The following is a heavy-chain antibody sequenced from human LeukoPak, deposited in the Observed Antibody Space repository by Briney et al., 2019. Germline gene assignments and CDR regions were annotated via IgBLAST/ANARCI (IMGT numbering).Heavy chain of an antibody. CDR1: GFTVSTNY. J-gene: IGHJ4*02. CDR3: ARDFLSAASR. V-gene: IGHV3-66*01. D-gene: IGHD6-25*01. Sequence: GGSLRLSCAASGFTVSTNYMSWVRQAPGKGLEWVSVIYSGGSTSYADSVKGRFTISRDNSKNTLSLQMNSLRAEDTAVYYCARDFLSAASRWGQGTLVTVSS. CDR2: IYSGGST.